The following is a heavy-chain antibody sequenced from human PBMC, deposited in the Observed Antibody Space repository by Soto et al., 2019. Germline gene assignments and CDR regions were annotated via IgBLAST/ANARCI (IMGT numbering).Heavy chain of an antibody. D-gene: IGHD3-3*01. Sequence: QVQLLESGGGLVQPGGSLRLSCAASGFTFSNYAMSWVRQAPGKGLEWIGSIYYSGSTYYNPSLESRVTISVDTSKNQFSLKLSSVTAADTAVYYCARRNDFYTDGMDVWGQGTTVTVSS. V-gene: IGHV4-59*05. J-gene: IGHJ6*02. CDR3: ARRNDFYTDGMDV. CDR1: GFTFSNYA. CDR2: IYYSGST.